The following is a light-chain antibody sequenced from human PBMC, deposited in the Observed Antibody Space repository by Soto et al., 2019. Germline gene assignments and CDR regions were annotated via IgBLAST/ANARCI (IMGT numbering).Light chain of an antibody. CDR3: QQYGNWPQT. CDR2: GAS. CDR1: QSVSNT. J-gene: IGKJ1*01. V-gene: IGKV3-15*01. Sequence: EIVMTQSPATLSVSPGERATLSCRASQSVSNTLAWYQHKPGQAPRLLVYGASTRATGIPAKFSGSGSGTDFTLTISSLQSEDFAVYYCQQYGNWPQTFGQGTKVEIK.